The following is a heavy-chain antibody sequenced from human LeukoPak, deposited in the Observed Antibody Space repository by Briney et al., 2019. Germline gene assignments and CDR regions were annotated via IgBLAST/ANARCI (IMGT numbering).Heavy chain of an antibody. J-gene: IGHJ4*02. V-gene: IGHV4-34*01. D-gene: IGHD1-26*01. CDR2: INHSGST. CDR3: ARNQAHSGSSHDY. Sequence: SETLSLTCAVYGGSFSGYYWSWIRQPPGKELEGIGEINHSGSTNYNPSLKRRVTISVDTSKNQFSLKLSSVTAADTAVYYCARNQAHSGSSHDYWGQGTLVTVSS. CDR1: GGSFSGYY.